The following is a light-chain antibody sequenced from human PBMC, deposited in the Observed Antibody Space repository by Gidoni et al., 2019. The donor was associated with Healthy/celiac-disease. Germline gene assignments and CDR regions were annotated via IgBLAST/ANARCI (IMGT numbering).Light chain of an antibody. CDR1: QSVSSN. J-gene: IGKJ4*01. V-gene: IGKV3-15*01. CDR3: QQYNNCPPLT. CDR2: GAS. Sequence: EIVMTQSPATLSVSPGERDPLSGSARQSVSSNLAWYQQKPAQAPRLLIYGASTRATGIPARFSGSGSGTEFTLTISSLQSEDFAVYYCQQYNNCPPLTFGGGTKVEIK.